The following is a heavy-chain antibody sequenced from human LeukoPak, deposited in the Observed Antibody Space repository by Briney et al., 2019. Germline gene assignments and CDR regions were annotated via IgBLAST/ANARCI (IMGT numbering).Heavy chain of an antibody. D-gene: IGHD3-22*01. CDR2: INHSGST. Sequence: SETLSLTCAVYGGSFSGYYWSWIRQPPGKGLEWIGEINHSGSTNYNPSLKGRVTISVDTSKNQFSLKLSSVTAADTAVYYCASVPLYDSSGYYFSSEYFQHWGQGTLVTVSS. J-gene: IGHJ1*01. CDR3: ASVPLYDSSGYYFSSEYFQH. CDR1: GGSFSGYY. V-gene: IGHV4-34*01.